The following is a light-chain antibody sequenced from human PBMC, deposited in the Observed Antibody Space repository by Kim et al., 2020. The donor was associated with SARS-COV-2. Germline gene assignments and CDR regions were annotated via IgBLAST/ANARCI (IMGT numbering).Light chain of an antibody. V-gene: IGLV2-14*03. CDR1: SGDIVGYNY. CDR3: SSYTRSKTWV. CDR2: AVT. Sequence: SITHSCAGTSGDIVGYNYISWYQQHPGKAPKLLIYAVTKWPSGVSNRFSDSKSGNTASLTISRLQAEDEADYYCSSYTRSKTWVFGGETRLTVL. J-gene: IGLJ3*02.